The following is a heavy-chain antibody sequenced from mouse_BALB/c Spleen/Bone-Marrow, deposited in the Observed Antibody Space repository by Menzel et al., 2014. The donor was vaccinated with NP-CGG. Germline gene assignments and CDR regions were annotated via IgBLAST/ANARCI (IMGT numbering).Heavy chain of an antibody. Sequence: EVHLVESGGDLVKPGGSLKLSCAASGFTFSSYGMSWVRQTPDKRLEWVATINSGGSYTYYSDSVKGRFIISRDNAKSXLYLQMSSLKSEDTAMYYCARRGLYDGSAWFAYWGQGTLVTVSA. D-gene: IGHD2-3*01. CDR2: INSGGSYT. CDR1: GFTFSSYG. V-gene: IGHV5-6*01. J-gene: IGHJ3*01. CDR3: ARRGLYDGSAWFAY.